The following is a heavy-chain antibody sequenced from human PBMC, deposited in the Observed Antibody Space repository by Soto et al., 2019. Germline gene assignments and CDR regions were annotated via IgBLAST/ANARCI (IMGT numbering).Heavy chain of an antibody. D-gene: IGHD2-15*01. V-gene: IGHV3-23*01. CDR2: ISGSGGST. Sequence: PVGSLRLSCAASGFTFSSYAMSWVRLAPGKGLEWVSAISGSGGSTYYADSVKGRFTISRDNSKNTLYLQMNSLRAEDTAVYYCAKDPGYCRGGSCYFYMSYFEDWGQATLVTVSS. CDR3: AKDPGYCRGGSCYFYMSYFED. CDR1: GFTFSSYA. J-gene: IGHJ4*02.